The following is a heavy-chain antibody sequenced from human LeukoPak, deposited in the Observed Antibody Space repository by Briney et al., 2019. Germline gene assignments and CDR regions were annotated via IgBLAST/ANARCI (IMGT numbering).Heavy chain of an antibody. CDR3: VRAPATVKFGP. Sequence: GGSLRLSCAASGFTFSNYWMHWVRQSPGKGLMWVSRINSDGTTTRYADSVKGRFTISRDNAKNTLYLQINSLRAEDPAVYYCVRAPATVKFGPCGQGALVTVSS. D-gene: IGHD3-16*02. V-gene: IGHV3-74*01. J-gene: IGHJ5*02. CDR1: GFTFSNYW. CDR2: INSDGTTT.